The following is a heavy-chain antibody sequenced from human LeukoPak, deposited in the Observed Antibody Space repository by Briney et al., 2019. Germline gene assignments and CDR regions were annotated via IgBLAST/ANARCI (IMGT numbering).Heavy chain of an antibody. CDR3: AKDSSSGRQYGDL. J-gene: IGHJ4*02. CDR2: IRWNRGIK. V-gene: IGHV3-9*01. D-gene: IGHD4-17*01. Sequence: SLTLSCAASGFTFDDYDMHCIRQAPGKGLEWVSGIRWNRGIKPNADPVRGRFTIPLNNFKNALFLDLNGLRPEHAPCYYWAKDSSSGRQYGDLWGQGT. CDR1: GFTFDDYD.